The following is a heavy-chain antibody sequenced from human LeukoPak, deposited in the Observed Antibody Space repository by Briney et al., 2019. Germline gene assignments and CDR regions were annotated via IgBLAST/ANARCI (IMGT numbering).Heavy chain of an antibody. Sequence: GGSLRLSCAASGFTFSSYAMSWVRQAPGKGLEWVSYITNSGTTIYYADSVKGRFTISRDNAKNSLYLQMNSLRAEDTAVYYCARDGHYDILTGYFQDWGQGTLVTVSS. CDR1: GFTFSSYA. CDR3: ARDGHYDILTGYFQD. V-gene: IGHV3-48*04. CDR2: ITNSGTTI. J-gene: IGHJ1*01. D-gene: IGHD3-9*01.